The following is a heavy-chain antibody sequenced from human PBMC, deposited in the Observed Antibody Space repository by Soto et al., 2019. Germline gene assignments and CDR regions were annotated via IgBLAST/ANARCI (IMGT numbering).Heavy chain of an antibody. D-gene: IGHD3-3*01. Sequence: GSLRLSCAASGFPFSRYAMHWVRQAPGKGLEWVAVISYDGSNKYYADSVKGRFTISRDNSKNTLYLQMNSLRAEDTAVYYCARDKRDLRFLEWSYYFDFWGQGT. CDR2: ISYDGSNK. V-gene: IGHV3-30-3*01. J-gene: IGHJ4*02. CDR3: ARDKRDLRFLEWSYYFDF. CDR1: GFPFSRYA.